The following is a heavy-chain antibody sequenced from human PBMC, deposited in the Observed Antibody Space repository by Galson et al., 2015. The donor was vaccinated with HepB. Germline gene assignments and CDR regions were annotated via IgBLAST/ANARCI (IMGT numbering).Heavy chain of an antibody. V-gene: IGHV1-69*13. D-gene: IGHD2-15*01. Sequence: SVKVSCKASRGTLSKSAISWVRQAPGQGLEWVGGIALMFGITDYAQKFRDRVTITADESTNTAYMEMGGLTYEDTAVYYCANKEGGQCPGSRCYSGDYWGQGTLVTVSS. CDR1: RGTLSKSA. J-gene: IGHJ4*02. CDR2: IALMFGIT. CDR3: ANKEGGQCPGSRCYSGDY.